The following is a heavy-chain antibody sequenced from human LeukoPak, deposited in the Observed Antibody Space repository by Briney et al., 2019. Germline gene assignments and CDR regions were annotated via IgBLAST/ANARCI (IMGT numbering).Heavy chain of an antibody. CDR1: GFTFSNYA. V-gene: IGHV3-23*01. J-gene: IGHJ4*02. Sequence: PGGSLRLSCAASGFTFSNYAMTWVRQAPGKGLEWVSLLSDSGVYTYYADSVKGRFTISRDNSNNMLYLQMNGLRAEDTAVYYCAKKAHYDAYAKYFDYWGQGTLVTVSS. CDR3: AKKAHYDAYAKYFDY. D-gene: IGHD4-17*01. CDR2: LSDSGVYT.